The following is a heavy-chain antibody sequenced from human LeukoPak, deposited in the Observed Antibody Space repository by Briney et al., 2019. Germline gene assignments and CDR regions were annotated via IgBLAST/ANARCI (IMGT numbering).Heavy chain of an antibody. J-gene: IGHJ4*02. CDR2: INPSGGST. Sequence: ASVKVSCKASGYAFTSYYMHWVRQAPGQGLEWMGIINPSGGSTSYAQKLQGRVTMTTDTSTSTAYMELRSLRSDDTAVYYCARATGIAVAGTDYWGQGTLVTVSS. D-gene: IGHD6-19*01. V-gene: IGHV1-46*01. CDR3: ARATGIAVAGTDY. CDR1: GYAFTSYY.